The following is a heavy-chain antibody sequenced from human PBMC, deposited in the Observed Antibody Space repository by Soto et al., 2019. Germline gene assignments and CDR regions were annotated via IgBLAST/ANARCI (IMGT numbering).Heavy chain of an antibody. CDR3: SRGVEAVAGPYYHFGMDV. CDR2: ISPSDRRT. V-gene: IGHV1-46*01. J-gene: IGHJ6*02. Sequence: DSVKVSCKASGYIFTGYYIHWVRRAPGQGLEWMGIISPSDRRTSYAQRFQGRVTMTSDTSTSTVYMELSSLRSEDTAVYYCSRGVEAVAGPYYHFGMDVWGQGTAVTVSS. D-gene: IGHD6-19*01. CDR1: GYIFTGYY.